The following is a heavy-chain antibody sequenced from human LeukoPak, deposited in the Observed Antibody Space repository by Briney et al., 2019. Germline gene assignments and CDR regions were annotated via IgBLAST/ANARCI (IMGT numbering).Heavy chain of an antibody. CDR3: ARVYGSGWYNWFDP. D-gene: IGHD6-19*01. V-gene: IGHV4-4*07. CDR1: GGSISGYY. Sequence: PSETLSLTCTVSGGSISGYYWSWIRQPAGKGLEWIGRIYTSGSTNYNPSLKSRVTMSVDTSENQFSLKLSSVTAADTAVYYCARVYGSGWYNWFDPWGQGTLVTVSS. CDR2: IYTSGST. J-gene: IGHJ5*02.